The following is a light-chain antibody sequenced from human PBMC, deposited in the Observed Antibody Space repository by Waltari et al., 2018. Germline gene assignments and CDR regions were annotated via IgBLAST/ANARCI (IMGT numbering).Light chain of an antibody. CDR2: GTS. CDR3: QSYDSSLSVV. J-gene: IGLJ2*01. Sequence: QSVLTQPPSVSGAPGQRVTLSCTGSSSNTGDGYDVHWYPQLPGTAPKLLIYGTSNRPSGVPDRFSGSKSGTSASLAITGLQAEDEADYYCQSYDSSLSVVFGGGTKLTVL. V-gene: IGLV1-40*01. CDR1: SSNTGDGYD.